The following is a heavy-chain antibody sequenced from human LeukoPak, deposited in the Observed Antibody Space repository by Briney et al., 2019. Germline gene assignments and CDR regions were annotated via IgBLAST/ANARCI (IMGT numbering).Heavy chain of an antibody. CDR1: GFTFSSYG. Sequence: GGSLRLSCAASGFTFSSYGMHWVRQAPGKGLEWVAFIRYDGSNKYYADSVKGRFTISRDNAKNSLFLQMNSLRAEDTAVYYCARGTPTTRDFDYWGQGTLVTVSS. CDR2: IRYDGSNK. D-gene: IGHD1-14*01. J-gene: IGHJ4*02. V-gene: IGHV3-30*02. CDR3: ARGTPTTRDFDY.